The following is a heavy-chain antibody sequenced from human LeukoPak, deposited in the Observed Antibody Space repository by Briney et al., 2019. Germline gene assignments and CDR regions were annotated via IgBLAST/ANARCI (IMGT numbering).Heavy chain of an antibody. Sequence: GGSLRLSCAASGFTFDDHGMSWVRQAPGKGLEWVSGINWNGGSTRCADSVKGRFTISRDNAKNSLYLQMNSLRAEDTALYYCARRYSSSSKGFDYWGQGTLVTVSS. CDR1: GFTFDDHG. V-gene: IGHV3-20*04. D-gene: IGHD6-6*01. CDR3: ARRYSSSSKGFDY. J-gene: IGHJ4*02. CDR2: INWNGGST.